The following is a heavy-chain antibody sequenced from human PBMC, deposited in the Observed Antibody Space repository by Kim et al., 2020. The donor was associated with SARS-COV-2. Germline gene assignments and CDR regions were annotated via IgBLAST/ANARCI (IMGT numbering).Heavy chain of an antibody. D-gene: IGHD2-15*01. J-gene: IGHJ4*02. CDR3: AIILGYCSGGSCRGSFDY. V-gene: IGHV3-23*01. CDR1: GFTFSSYA. Sequence: GGSLRLSCAASGFTFSSYAMSWVRQAPGKGLEWVSAISGSGGSTYYADAVKGRFTIFRDNSKNTLYLQMNSLRAEDTAVYYCAIILGYCSGGSCRGSFDYWGQGTLVTVSS. CDR2: ISGSGGST.